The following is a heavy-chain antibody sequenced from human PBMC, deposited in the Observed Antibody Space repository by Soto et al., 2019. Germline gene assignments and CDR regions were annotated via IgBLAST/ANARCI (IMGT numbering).Heavy chain of an antibody. D-gene: IGHD1-26*01. CDR3: IKYGQPHYFDP. V-gene: IGHV3-9*01. Sequence: PGGSLRLSCVVSGFRFEDHAMHWVRQAPGRGLEWVSGISWDSDTIDYADSVKGRFTVSRDNAKNSLYLQMNSLRPEDTAFYYCIKYGQPHYFDPWGQGTLVTVSS. CDR1: GFRFEDHA. CDR2: ISWDSDTI. J-gene: IGHJ5*02.